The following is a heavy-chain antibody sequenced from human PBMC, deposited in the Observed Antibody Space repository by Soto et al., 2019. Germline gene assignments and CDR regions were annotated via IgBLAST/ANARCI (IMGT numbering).Heavy chain of an antibody. J-gene: IGHJ4*02. CDR2: INPNSGAT. D-gene: IGHD6-6*01. CDR1: GYTFTDYY. CDR3: WRGGNPEYSTPLYDC. V-gene: IGHV1-2*02. Sequence: ASVKVSCKASGYTFTDYYMHWVRQAPGQGLEWVGWINPNSGATNFAEKFQGRISMTSDTSITTAYMELNRLRSDDTAIYYCWRGGNPEYSTPLYDCWGQGVLVTVSS.